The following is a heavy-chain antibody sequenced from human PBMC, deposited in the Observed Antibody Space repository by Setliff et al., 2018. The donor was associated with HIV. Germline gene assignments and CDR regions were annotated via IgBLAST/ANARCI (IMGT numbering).Heavy chain of an antibody. J-gene: IGHJ1*01. D-gene: IGHD2-15*01. Sequence: ASVNVSCKASGYTFTGNYIHWVRQAPGQGLEWMGWINPNSGETIYAQKFQGRVTMTEDTSTDTAYMELSSLRSEDTAVYYCATPGWVAAPREYFQHWGKGTLVTVSS. CDR3: ATPGWVAAPREYFQH. CDR2: INPNSGET. CDR1: GYTFTGNY. V-gene: IGHV1-2*02.